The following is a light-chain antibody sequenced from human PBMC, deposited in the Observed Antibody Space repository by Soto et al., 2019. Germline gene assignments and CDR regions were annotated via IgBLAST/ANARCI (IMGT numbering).Light chain of an antibody. CDR1: QSVSSNS. Sequence: EIVLTQLPGTLSLSPGEGDTLSCRASQSVSSNSLAWYQQKPGQAPRLLIYAASTRATGIPDRFSGSGSGTDFTLTINRLEPEDFAVYYCQQYGSSPLTFGGGTKVDIK. CDR2: AAS. J-gene: IGKJ4*01. CDR3: QQYGSSPLT. V-gene: IGKV3-20*01.